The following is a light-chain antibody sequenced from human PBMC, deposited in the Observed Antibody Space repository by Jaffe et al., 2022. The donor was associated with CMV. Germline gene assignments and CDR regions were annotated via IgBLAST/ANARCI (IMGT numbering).Light chain of an antibody. CDR1: SSNLGAGYD. V-gene: IGLV1-40*01. CDR2: ANN. CDR3: QSYDSSLSGSV. Sequence: QTVLTQPPSVSGVPGQRVTISCTGGSSNLGAGYDVHWYQQLPGTVPKLLISANNNRPSGVPDRFSGSKSGTSASLAISRLQPEDEADYYCQSYDSSLSGSVFGGGTKLTVL. J-gene: IGLJ3*02.